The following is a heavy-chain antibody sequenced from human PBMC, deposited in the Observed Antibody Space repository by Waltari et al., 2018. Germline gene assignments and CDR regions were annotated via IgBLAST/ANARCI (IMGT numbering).Heavy chain of an antibody. CDR1: GFSFSSNW. CDR3: GKDQENDPSCEVT. CDR2: ISSSGGGP. J-gene: IGHJ5*02. Sequence: EVQLVESGGGSVQPGGSLRLSCAASGFSFSSNWMIWVRQVPGKGRKWVSRISSSGGGPYYADSWKGRFTISRDNARGTLALQMNSLTAEDTAVYYCGKDQENDPSCEVTWGQGTLVTVSS. V-gene: IGHV3-23*04.